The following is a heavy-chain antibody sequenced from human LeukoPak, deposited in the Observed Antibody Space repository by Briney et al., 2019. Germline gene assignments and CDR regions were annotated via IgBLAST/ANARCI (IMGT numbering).Heavy chain of an antibody. D-gene: IGHD2-15*01. CDR2: INHSGGT. CDR3: ARAARCSGGSCYSISYYGMDV. Sequence: SGTLSLTCAVSGVTFSGYSWSWIRQPPGKGLEWIGDINHSGGTNYNPSLKSRVTISVDTSKNQFSLKLSSVTAADTAVYYCARAARCSGGSCYSISYYGMDVWGQGTTVTVSS. V-gene: IGHV4-34*01. CDR1: GVTFSGYS. J-gene: IGHJ6*02.